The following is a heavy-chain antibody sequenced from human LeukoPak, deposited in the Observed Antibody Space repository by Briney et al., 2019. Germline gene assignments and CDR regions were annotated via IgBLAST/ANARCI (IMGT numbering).Heavy chain of an antibody. D-gene: IGHD3-3*02. CDR1: GFTFNSYE. CDR2: ISNDGDNR. Sequence: GGSLRLSCTTSGFTFNSYEMCRVRQAPGKGLEWVATISNDGDNRNYADSVRGRFTVTRDNSKNTLYLQMDSLRGEDTAVYYCTRNSHELAYWGQGTLVTVSP. J-gene: IGHJ4*02. CDR3: TRNSHELAY. V-gene: IGHV3-30*04.